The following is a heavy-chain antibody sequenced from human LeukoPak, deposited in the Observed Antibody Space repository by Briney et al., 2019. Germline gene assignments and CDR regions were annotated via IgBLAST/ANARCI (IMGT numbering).Heavy chain of an antibody. CDR3: ARAYSSSWYGGAFDI. CDR1: GFIFSSYS. Sequence: PGGSLRLSCAASGFIFSSYSMNWARQAPGKGLEWVSSISSSSSYIYYADSVKGRFTISRDNAKNSLYLQMNSLRAEDTAVYYCARAYSSSWYGGAFDIWGQGTMVTVSS. D-gene: IGHD6-13*01. CDR2: ISSSSSYI. V-gene: IGHV3-21*01. J-gene: IGHJ3*02.